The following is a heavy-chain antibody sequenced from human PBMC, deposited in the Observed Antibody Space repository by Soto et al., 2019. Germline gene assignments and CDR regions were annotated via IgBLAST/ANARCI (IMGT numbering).Heavy chain of an antibody. J-gene: IGHJ4*02. CDR1: AASFSKYY. V-gene: IGHV4-59*01. CDR2: VYFNGNT. CDR3: ASVTFGGVVLAH. Sequence: PSETLSLTCTVSAASFSKYYWTWIRQPPGKGLERIGYVYFNGNTNYNPSLKRRVSISIDTSKSQISLTLNSVTAADTAVYYCASVTFGGVVLAHWGQGTLVTVSS. D-gene: IGHD3-16*01.